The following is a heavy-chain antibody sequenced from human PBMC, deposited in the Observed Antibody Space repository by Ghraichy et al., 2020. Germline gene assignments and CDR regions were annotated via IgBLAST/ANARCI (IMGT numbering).Heavy chain of an antibody. CDR1: GFTFSSYS. Sequence: GSLRLSCAASGFTFSSYSMHWVRQTPGKRLEWVAVISYDGGEKYYADSVKGRFTISRDSSNNTLYLQMNSLRAEDTAVYFCARDRDSSGWYSDLDYWGQGTLVTVSS. CDR2: ISYDGGEK. V-gene: IGHV3-30*04. J-gene: IGHJ4*02. CDR3: ARDRDSSGWYSDLDY. D-gene: IGHD6-19*01.